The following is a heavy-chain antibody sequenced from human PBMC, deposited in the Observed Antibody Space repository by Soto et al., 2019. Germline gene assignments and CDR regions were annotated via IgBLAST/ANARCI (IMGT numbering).Heavy chain of an antibody. Sequence: KTSETLSLTCTVSGGSISSSSYYWGWIRQPPGKGLEWIGSIYYSGSTYYNPSLKSRVTISVDTSKNQFSLKLSSVTAADTAVYYCARHGGSTQVAMVYVGIDYWGQGTLVTVSS. CDR3: ARHGGSTQVAMVYVGIDY. V-gene: IGHV4-39*01. CDR2: IYYSGST. D-gene: IGHD5-18*01. J-gene: IGHJ4*02. CDR1: GGSISSSSYY.